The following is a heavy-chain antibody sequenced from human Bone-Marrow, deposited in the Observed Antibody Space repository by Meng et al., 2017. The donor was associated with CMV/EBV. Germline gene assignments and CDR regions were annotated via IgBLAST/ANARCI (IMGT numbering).Heavy chain of an antibody. CDR2: FIPILNRA. Sequence: SVKVSCKASGYTFTYYGLSWVRRAPGQALEWMGTFIPILNRAEYARKFQGRVKISADKSSTTTHLELSSLTSGDTAVYYCARSPSILVGHSEIDLWGQGTLVTVSS. J-gene: IGHJ5*02. D-gene: IGHD3-22*01. CDR3: ARSPSILVGHSEIDL. V-gene: IGHV1-69*04. CDR1: GYTFTYYG.